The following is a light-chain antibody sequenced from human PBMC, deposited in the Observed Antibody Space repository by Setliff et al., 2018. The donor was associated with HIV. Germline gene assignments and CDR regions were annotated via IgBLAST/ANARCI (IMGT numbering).Light chain of an antibody. V-gene: IGLV1-44*01. J-gene: IGLJ3*02. CDR1: SSNIGSNT. CDR2: SNN. CDR3: VSWDDSLV. Sequence: VLTQPPSVSGTPGQWVTISCSGSSSNIGSNTVNWYQQLPGTAPKLLIYSNNQRPSGVPDRLFGSKSGTSASLAISGLQSGDEADYYCVSWDDSLVFGGGTKVTVL.